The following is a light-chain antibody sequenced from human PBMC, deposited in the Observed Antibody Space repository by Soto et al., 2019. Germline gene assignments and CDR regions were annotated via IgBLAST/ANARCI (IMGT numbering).Light chain of an antibody. CDR1: QSVSSNY. Sequence: ESVLTQFPGTLSLSQGERTTLSCRASQSVSSNYVAWYQQRPGQPHNLLMFGASNRATGIPDRFSGSGSVTDVTLTISRLEPEDFAVYYCQEYGSSIKAFGQGTKVEIK. V-gene: IGKV3-20*01. CDR3: QEYGSSIKA. CDR2: GAS. J-gene: IGKJ1*01.